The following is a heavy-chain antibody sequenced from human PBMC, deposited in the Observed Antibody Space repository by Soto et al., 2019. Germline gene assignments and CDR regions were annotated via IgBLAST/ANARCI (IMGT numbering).Heavy chain of an antibody. CDR1: GGTFSSYA. CDR3: AREGEQWLPEGYFQH. D-gene: IGHD6-19*01. CDR2: IIPIFGTA. J-gene: IGHJ1*01. V-gene: IGHV1-69*12. Sequence: QVQLVQSGAEVKKPGSSVKVSCKASGGTFSSYAISWVRQAPGQGLEWMGGIIPIFGTANYAQKFQSRVTITADESTSTAYMELSSLRSEDTAVYYCAREGEQWLPEGYFQHWGQGTLVTVSS.